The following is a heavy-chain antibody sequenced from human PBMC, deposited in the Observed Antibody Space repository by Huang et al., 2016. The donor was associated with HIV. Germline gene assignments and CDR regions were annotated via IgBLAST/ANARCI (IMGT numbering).Heavy chain of an antibody. J-gene: IGHJ6*02. D-gene: IGHD2-21*02. V-gene: IGHV4-39*01. Sequence: QLQLQESGPGLVKPSETLSLTCTVSGVSISNSRDYWGWTRQPPGKGLDYIGSIYYSGSTYYNPSLKSRITMSIDSSKNQFSLKLNSVTAADTAVYYCSRQDEKGYCAGDCSNHYYFGLDVWGHGTTVTVS. CDR3: SRQDEKGYCAGDCSNHYYFGLDV. CDR1: GVSISNSRDY. CDR2: IYYSGST.